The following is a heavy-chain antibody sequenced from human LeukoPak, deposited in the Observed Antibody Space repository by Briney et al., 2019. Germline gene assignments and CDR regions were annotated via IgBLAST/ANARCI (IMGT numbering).Heavy chain of an antibody. Sequence: GGSLRPSFATSGFIFDDYAMHWVRQAPGKGLEWVSGISWNSGSIGYADSVKGRFTISRDNAKSSLYLQMNSLRAEDMALYYCAKDLRRVIRGHMDVWGKGTTVTVSS. CDR2: ISWNSGSI. D-gene: IGHD2/OR15-2a*01. J-gene: IGHJ6*03. CDR1: GFIFDDYA. V-gene: IGHV3-9*03. CDR3: AKDLRRVIRGHMDV.